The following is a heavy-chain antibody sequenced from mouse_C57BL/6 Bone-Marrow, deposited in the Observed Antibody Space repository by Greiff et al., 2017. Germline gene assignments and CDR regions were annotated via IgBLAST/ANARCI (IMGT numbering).Heavy chain of an antibody. D-gene: IGHD1-1*01. CDR2: IHPNSGST. CDR1: GYTFTSYW. CDR3: ARDYGSSYRWYFDV. Sequence: QVQLQQPGAELVKPGASVKLSCKASGYTFTSYWMHWVKQRPGQGLEWIGMIHPNSGSTNYNEKFKSKATLTVDKSSSTAYMQLSSLTSEDSAVYFCARDYGSSYRWYFDVWGTGTTVTVSS. J-gene: IGHJ1*03. V-gene: IGHV1-64*01.